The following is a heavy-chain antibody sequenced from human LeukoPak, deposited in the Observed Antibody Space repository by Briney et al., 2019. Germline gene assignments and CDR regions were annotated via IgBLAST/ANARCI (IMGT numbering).Heavy chain of an antibody. Sequence: SETLSLTCTVSGGSISSSNYYWGWIRQPPGKGLEWIGSVYYSGSTYYNPSLKSRVTISVDTSKNQFSLKLSSVTAADTAVYYCVREGDNRSWYENWYGVYHNWFDPWGQGTLVTVSS. CDR1: GGSISSSNYY. J-gene: IGHJ5*02. CDR2: VYYSGST. CDR3: VREGDNRSWYENWYGVYHNWFDP. V-gene: IGHV4-39*07. D-gene: IGHD6-13*01.